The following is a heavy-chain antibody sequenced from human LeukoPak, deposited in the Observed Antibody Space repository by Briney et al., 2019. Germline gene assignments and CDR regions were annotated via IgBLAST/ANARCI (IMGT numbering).Heavy chain of an antibody. V-gene: IGHV4-31*03. D-gene: IGHD2-2*01. CDR2: IYYSGST. J-gene: IGHJ4*02. CDR1: GGSISSGGYY. CDR3: ARVYCSSTSCYLFDY. Sequence: SETLSLTCTVSGGSISSGGYYWSWIRQHPGKGLEWIGCIYYSGSTYYNPSLKSRVTISVDTSKNQFSLKQSSVTAVDTAVYYCARVYCSSTSCYLFDYWGQGTLVTVSS.